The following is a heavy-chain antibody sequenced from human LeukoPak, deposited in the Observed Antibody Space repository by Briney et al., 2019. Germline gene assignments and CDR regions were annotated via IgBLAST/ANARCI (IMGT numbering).Heavy chain of an antibody. V-gene: IGHV5-51*01. CDR3: AKHTRFCSNGICYMNYFDY. Sequence: GESLKISCKGSGYSFANYWIGWVRQMPGKGLEWMEIIYPGDSDTTYSPSFQGQVTISADKSISTAYLQWSSLKASDTAMYYCAKHTRFCSNGICYMNYFDYWGQGTLVTVSS. J-gene: IGHJ4*02. CDR2: IYPGDSDT. D-gene: IGHD2-8*01. CDR1: GYSFANYW.